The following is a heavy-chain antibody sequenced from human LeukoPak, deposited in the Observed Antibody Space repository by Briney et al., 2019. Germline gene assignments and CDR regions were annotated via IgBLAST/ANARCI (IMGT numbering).Heavy chain of an antibody. CDR1: EFTFNNFA. Sequence: GGSLRLSCTASEFTFNNFALHWVRQAPGKGLEWVAVISSNGNKIYYADSVRGRFIIFRDTSNKTVSLHMNDMRVEDTAFYYCARGPSSRSGKQDSWGRGTLVTVSS. D-gene: IGHD6-6*01. CDR3: ARGPSSRSGKQDS. CDR2: ISSNGNKI. J-gene: IGHJ4*02. V-gene: IGHV3-30*01.